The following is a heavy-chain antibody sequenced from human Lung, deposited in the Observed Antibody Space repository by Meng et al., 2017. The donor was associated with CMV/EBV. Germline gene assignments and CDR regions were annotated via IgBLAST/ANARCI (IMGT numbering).Heavy chain of an antibody. J-gene: IGHJ6*02. V-gene: IGHV4-34*01. Sequence: GSLRLSCAVYGGSFSGYYWSWIRQPPGKGLEWIGEINHSGSTNYNPPLKSRVTISVDTSKNQFSLKLSSVTAADTAVYYCARSKRNNYYGSGSYSKNYGMDVWGQGTTVTVSS. CDR1: GGSFSGYY. CDR2: INHSGST. D-gene: IGHD3-10*01. CDR3: ARSKRNNYYGSGSYSKNYGMDV.